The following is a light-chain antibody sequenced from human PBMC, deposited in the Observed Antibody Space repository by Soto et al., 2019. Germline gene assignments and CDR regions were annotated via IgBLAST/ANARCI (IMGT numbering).Light chain of an antibody. CDR3: QQYGSSPRT. Sequence: IVLSLSPCTLSVSTGERATLSCRASQSVSSSYLAWYQQKPGQAPRLLIYGASSRATGIPDRFSGSGSGTDFTLTISRLEPEDFAVYYCQQYGSSPRTFGQGTKVDI. CDR2: GAS. CDR1: QSVSSSY. J-gene: IGKJ1*01. V-gene: IGKV3-20*01.